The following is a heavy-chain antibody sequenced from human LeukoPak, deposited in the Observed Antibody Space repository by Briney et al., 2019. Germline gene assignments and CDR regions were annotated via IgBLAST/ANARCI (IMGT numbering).Heavy chain of an antibody. CDR1: GYTFTSYD. Sequence: ASVKVSCKASGYTFTSYDINWVRQATRQGLEWMGWMNPNSGNTGYAQKFQGRVTMTRNTSISTAYMELSSLRSEDTAVYYCARGRGLGDIVVVVADPYWYFDLWGRGTLVTVSS. J-gene: IGHJ2*01. CDR3: ARGRGLGDIVVVVADPYWYFDL. V-gene: IGHV1-8*01. D-gene: IGHD2-15*01. CDR2: MNPNSGNT.